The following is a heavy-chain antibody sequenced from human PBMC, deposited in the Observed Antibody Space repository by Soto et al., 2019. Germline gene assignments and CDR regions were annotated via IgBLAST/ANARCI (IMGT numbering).Heavy chain of an antibody. CDR2: ISYDGSNK. Sequence: WWSLRLSCAASGLTFSNYGMHWVRQAPGEGLEWVAVISYDGSNKYYADSVKGRFTISRDNSKNTLYLQMNRLRAEDTAVYYCAKAPNFDWLSHFDYWGQGTLVTVSS. J-gene: IGHJ4*02. D-gene: IGHD3-9*01. CDR3: AKAPNFDWLSHFDY. CDR1: GLTFSNYG. V-gene: IGHV3-30*18.